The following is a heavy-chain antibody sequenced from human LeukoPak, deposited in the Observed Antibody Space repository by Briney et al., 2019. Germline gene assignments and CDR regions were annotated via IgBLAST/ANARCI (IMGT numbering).Heavy chain of an antibody. CDR3: AIAAGWEQAY. J-gene: IGHJ4*02. Sequence: GGSLRLSCAASGFTFSRYWMTWLRQAPGKGLEWVANIKEDGSEKNYVDSAMGRFTISRDIAKNSLYLQMNSLRAEDTAVYYCAIAAGWEQAYWGQGTLVTVSS. D-gene: IGHD1-26*01. CDR2: IKEDGSEK. CDR1: GFTFSRYW. V-gene: IGHV3-7*01.